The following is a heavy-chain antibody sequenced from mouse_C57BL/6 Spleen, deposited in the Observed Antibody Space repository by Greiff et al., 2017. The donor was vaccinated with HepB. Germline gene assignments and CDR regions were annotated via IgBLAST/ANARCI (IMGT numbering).Heavy chain of an antibody. J-gene: IGHJ2*01. V-gene: IGHV5-15*04. CDR3: ARRGDGYYFDY. CDR2: ISNLAYSI. Sequence: LFHPLFSLKLSFSSSLFTFSDYGMAWVRHSPINWPEWVAFISNLAYSIYYADTVTGRFTISRENAKNTLYLEMSSLRSEDTAMYYCARRGDGYYFDYWGQGTTLTVSS. CDR1: LFTFSDYG. D-gene: IGHD2-3*01.